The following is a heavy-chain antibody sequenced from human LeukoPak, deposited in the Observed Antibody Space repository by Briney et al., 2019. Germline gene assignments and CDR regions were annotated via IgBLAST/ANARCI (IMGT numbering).Heavy chain of an antibody. CDR2: ISYDGSNK. CDR3: ARDGLVQYFDY. J-gene: IGHJ4*02. D-gene: IGHD3-3*01. V-gene: IGHV3-30*03. CDR1: GFTFSSCG. Sequence: PGGSLRLSCAASGFTFSSCGMHWVRQGPRTGLGWVAVISYDGSNKYYADSVKGRFTISRDNSKNPLYLQLNSVRAEDTAVYYCARDGLVQYFDYWGQGTLVTVSS.